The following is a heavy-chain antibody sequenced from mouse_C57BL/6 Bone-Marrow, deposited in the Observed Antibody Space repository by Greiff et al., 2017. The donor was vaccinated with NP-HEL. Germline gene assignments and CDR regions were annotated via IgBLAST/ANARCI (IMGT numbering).Heavy chain of an antibody. CDR2: IYPSDSET. D-gene: IGHD1-1*01. V-gene: IGHV1-61*01. CDR1: GYTFTSYW. J-gene: IGHJ1*03. Sequence: VQLQQPGAELVRPGSSVKLSCKASGYTFTSYWMDWVKQRPGQGLEWIGNIYPSDSETHYNQKFKDKATLTVDKSSSTAYMQLSSLTSEDSAVYYCARRGTITTVVATRYFDVWGTGTTVTVSS. CDR3: ARRGTITTVVATRYFDV.